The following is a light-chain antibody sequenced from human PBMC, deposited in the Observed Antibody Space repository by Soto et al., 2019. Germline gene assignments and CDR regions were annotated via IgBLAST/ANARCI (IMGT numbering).Light chain of an antibody. CDR2: GAS. CDR3: QQYGSSPET. Sequence: EIVLTQSPGTLSLSPGERATLSCRASQSVSSNSLAWYQQKPGQAPRLLIHGASSRATDIPDRFSGSGSWTDFTLTIIRLEPEDFAVYYCQQYGSSPETFGQGTKVEIK. J-gene: IGKJ1*01. V-gene: IGKV3-20*01. CDR1: QSVSSNS.